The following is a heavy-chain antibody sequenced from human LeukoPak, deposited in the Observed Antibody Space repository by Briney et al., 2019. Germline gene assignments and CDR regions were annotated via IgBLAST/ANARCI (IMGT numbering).Heavy chain of an antibody. CDR3: AKGEQYYDFWSGYYESHYFDY. CDR1: GFTVSNNY. Sequence: GGSLRLSCAASGFTVSNNYMSWVRQAPGKGLEWVSVIYSGGSTYYADSVKGRFTISRDNSKNTLYLQMNSLRAEDTAVYYCAKGEQYYDFWSGYYESHYFDYWGQGTLVTVSS. D-gene: IGHD3-3*01. J-gene: IGHJ4*02. CDR2: IYSGGST. V-gene: IGHV3-66*01.